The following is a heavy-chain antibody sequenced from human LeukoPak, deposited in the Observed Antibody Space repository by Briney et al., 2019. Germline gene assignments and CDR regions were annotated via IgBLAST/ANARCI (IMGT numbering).Heavy chain of an antibody. D-gene: IGHD6-19*01. CDR2: INHRRST. Sequence: SQTLSLTCAVYGGSFSGYYWSWIRHPPGKGLECSGEINHRRSTNYNPSLTSRVTISVDTSKNQFSLKLSSVTAADTAVYYCARGGARTRYSSGWYHAFDIWGQGTMVTVSS. V-gene: IGHV4-34*01. CDR3: ARGGARTRYSSGWYHAFDI. J-gene: IGHJ3*02. CDR1: GGSFSGYY.